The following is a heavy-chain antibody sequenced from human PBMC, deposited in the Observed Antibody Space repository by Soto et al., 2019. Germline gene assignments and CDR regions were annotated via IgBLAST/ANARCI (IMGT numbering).Heavy chain of an antibody. CDR2: ISWNSGKI. Sequence: EPQLVESGGGLGQPGRSLRLSCIASGFTFDDYTMHWVRQIPGKGLEWVSGISWNSGKIGYADSVQGRFTISRDNAKNSLFLQMNSLRAEDTALYYCAKDLDVYYAYGMDVWGQGTTVTVS. CDR1: GFTFDDYT. J-gene: IGHJ6*02. V-gene: IGHV3-9*01. CDR3: AKDLDVYYAYGMDV.